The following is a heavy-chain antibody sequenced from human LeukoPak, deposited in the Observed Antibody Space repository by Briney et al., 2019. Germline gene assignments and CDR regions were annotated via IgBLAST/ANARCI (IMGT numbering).Heavy chain of an antibody. D-gene: IGHD1-14*01. CDR2: INPNSGGT. V-gene: IGHV1-2*02. J-gene: IGHJ4*02. Sequence: ASVKVSCKASGYTFTGHYMHWVRQAPGQGLEWMGWINPNSGGTNYAQKFQGRVTMTKDTSISTAYMELSRLRSDDTAVYYCARGEPWDYYFDYWGQGTLVTVSS. CDR1: GYTFTGHY. CDR3: ARGEPWDYYFDY.